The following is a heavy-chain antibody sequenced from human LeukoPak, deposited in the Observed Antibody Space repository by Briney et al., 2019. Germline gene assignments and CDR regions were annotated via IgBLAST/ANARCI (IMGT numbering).Heavy chain of an antibody. J-gene: IGHJ4*02. CDR3: ASVSRATKNY. V-gene: IGHV4-39*01. D-gene: IGHD1-26*01. Sequence: PSETLSLTCTVSGGSISSSSYYWGWIRQPPGKGLEWIGSIYYSGSTYYNPSLKSRVTISVDTSKNQFSLKLSSVTAADTAVYYCASVSRATKNYWGQGTLVTVSS. CDR2: IYYSGST. CDR1: GGSISSSSYY.